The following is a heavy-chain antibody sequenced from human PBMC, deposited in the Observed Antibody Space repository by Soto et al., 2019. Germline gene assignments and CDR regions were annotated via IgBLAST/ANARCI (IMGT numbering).Heavy chain of an antibody. CDR1: GFTFSSYG. CDR3: ARTRDTAMGYYYYGMDV. V-gene: IGHV3-33*01. D-gene: IGHD5-18*01. Sequence: QVQLVESGGGVVRPGRSLRLSCAASGFTFSSYGMHWVRQAPGKGLEWVAVIWYDGSNKYYADSVKGRFTISRDNSKNTLYLQMNSLRAEDTAVYYCARTRDTAMGYYYYGMDVWGQGTTVTVSS. J-gene: IGHJ6*02. CDR2: IWYDGSNK.